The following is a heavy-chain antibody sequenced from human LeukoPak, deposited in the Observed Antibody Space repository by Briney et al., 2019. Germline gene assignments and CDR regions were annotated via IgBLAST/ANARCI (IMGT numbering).Heavy chain of an antibody. J-gene: IGHJ4*02. D-gene: IGHD1-26*01. CDR3: ARGEWDLLFDY. CDR1: GFTFSSYW. V-gene: IGHV4-59*01. CDR2: IFYSGST. Sequence: GALRLSCAASGFTFSSYWMSWVRQAPGKGLEWMGYIFYSGSTNYNPSLKSRVTISVDTSKNQFSLKLSSVTAADTAVYYCARGEWDLLFDYWGQGTLVTVSS.